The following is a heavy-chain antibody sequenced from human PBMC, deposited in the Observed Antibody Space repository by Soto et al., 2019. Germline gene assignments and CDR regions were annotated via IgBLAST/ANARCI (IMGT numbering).Heavy chain of an antibody. D-gene: IGHD3-10*01. CDR1: GYTFTSYG. CDR3: ARDSITMVRGVTDDSYYYGMDV. Sequence: GASSEGPCKASGYTFTSYGISWVRQAPGQGLEWMGWISAYNGNTNYAQRLQGRVTMTTDTSTSTAYMELRSLRSDDTAVYYCARDSITMVRGVTDDSYYYGMDVWGQGTTVTVSS. V-gene: IGHV1-18*01. J-gene: IGHJ6*02. CDR2: ISAYNGNT.